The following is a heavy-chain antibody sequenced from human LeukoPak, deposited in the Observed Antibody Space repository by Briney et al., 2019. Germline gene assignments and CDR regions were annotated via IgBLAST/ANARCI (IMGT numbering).Heavy chain of an antibody. V-gene: IGHV1-69*13. CDR2: IIPIFGTA. D-gene: IGHD3-22*01. CDR1: GGTFSSYA. Sequence: SVKVSCKASGGTFSSYAISWVRQAPGQGLEWMGGIIPIFGTANYAQKFQGRVTITADESTSTAYMELSSLRSEDTAVYYCARAAPLHTYYYDSSGYPNWGQGTLVTVSS. J-gene: IGHJ4*02. CDR3: ARAAPLHTYYYDSSGYPN.